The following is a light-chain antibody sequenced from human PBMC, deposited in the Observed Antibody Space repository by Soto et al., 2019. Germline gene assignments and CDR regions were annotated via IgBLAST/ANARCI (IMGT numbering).Light chain of an antibody. Sequence: QAVVTQEPSLTVSPGGTVTLTGGSSTGAVTSGHYPYWFQQKPGQAPRTLIYDTSNKHSWTPARFSGSLLGGKAALTLSGAQPEDEAEYYCLLCYSGARQVFGGGTKLTVL. V-gene: IGLV7-46*01. CDR3: LLCYSGARQV. CDR1: TGAVTSGHY. CDR2: DTS. J-gene: IGLJ2*01.